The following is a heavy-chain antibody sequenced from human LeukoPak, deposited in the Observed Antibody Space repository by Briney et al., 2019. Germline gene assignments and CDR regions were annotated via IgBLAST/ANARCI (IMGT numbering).Heavy chain of an antibody. CDR2: IFYSGST. V-gene: IGHV4-39*01. D-gene: IGHD2-15*01. CDR3: SRLYSGTRPPDY. J-gene: IGHJ4*02. CDR1: GGSIKSNNW. Sequence: PSETLSLTCAVSGGSIKSNNWWSWVRQPPGKGLEWIGSIFYSGSTYYNPSLKSRVTISVDTSKNQISLKVTSVTAADTAIYYCSRLYSGTRPPDYWGQGTLVTVSS.